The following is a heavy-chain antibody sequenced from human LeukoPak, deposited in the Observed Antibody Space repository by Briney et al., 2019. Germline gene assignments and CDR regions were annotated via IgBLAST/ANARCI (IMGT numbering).Heavy chain of an antibody. CDR2: IFHGDCRT. V-gene: IGHV5-51*02. Sequence: GASLQICSEGSGSIFSSYWNGGGRPLPGEGLEGRGVIFHGDCRTQYNPSFQGQVTISVDNSISTAYLQWASLKASDTAMYYCACRDLTSTWSYPGGQGTLVTVSA. J-gene: IGHJ5*02. CDR1: GSIFSSYW. CDR3: ACRDLTSTWSYP. D-gene: IGHD2-2*01.